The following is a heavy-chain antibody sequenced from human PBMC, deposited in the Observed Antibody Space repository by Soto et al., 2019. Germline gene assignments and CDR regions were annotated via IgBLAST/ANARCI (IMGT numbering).Heavy chain of an antibody. CDR1: GGSVSSGSYY. D-gene: IGHD3-9*01. CDR3: ARDYDILTGYYTSGFDY. V-gene: IGHV4-61*01. Sequence: SENLSLTCTVSGGSVSSGSYYWSWIRQPPGKGLEWIGYIYYSGSTNYNPSLKSRVTISVDTSKNQFSLKLSSVTAADTAVYYCARDYDILTGYYTSGFDYWGQGTLVTVSS. J-gene: IGHJ4*02. CDR2: IYYSGST.